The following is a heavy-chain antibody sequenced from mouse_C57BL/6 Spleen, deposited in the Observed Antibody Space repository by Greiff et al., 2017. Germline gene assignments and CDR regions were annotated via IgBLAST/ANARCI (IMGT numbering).Heavy chain of an antibody. CDR3: ARDYDYDVFAY. CDR1: GYTFTDYY. J-gene: IGHJ3*01. V-gene: IGHV1-19*01. D-gene: IGHD2-4*01. Sequence: EVQLKQSGPVLVKPGASVKMSCKASGYTFTDYYMNWVKQSHGKSLEWIGVINPYNGGTSYNQKFKGKATLTVDKASSTAYMELNSLTSEDAAVYYCARDYDYDVFAYWGQGTLVTVSA. CDR2: INPYNGGT.